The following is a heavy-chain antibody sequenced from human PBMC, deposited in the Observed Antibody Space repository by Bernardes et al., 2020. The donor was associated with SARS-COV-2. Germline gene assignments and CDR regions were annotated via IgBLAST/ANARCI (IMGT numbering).Heavy chain of an antibody. CDR3: ARDSEFDSSGWIDC. CDR1: GFTSSNYG. V-gene: IGHV3-30*03. CDR2: ISNDGSNT. J-gene: IGHJ4*02. Sequence: GGSLRLSCAASGFTSSNYGMHCVRQAPGKGLEWVALISNDGSNTYYADSVRGRFTISRDNSKKTLDLQINSLRPEDTAIYYCARDSEFDSSGWIDCWGQGALVTVSS. D-gene: IGHD6-19*01.